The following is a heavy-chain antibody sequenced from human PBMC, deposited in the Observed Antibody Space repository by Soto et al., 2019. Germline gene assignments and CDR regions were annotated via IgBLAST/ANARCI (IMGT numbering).Heavy chain of an antibody. CDR1: GFIFSNYA. CDR2: IYAAGEGK. J-gene: IGHJ4*02. V-gene: IGHV3-23*01. CDR3: AKDLIRGDGYEDPDY. Sequence: GGSLRLSCAASGFIFSNYAMFWFRQAPGKGLEWVSTIYAAGEGKKYAGSVRGRFTISRDNSRDTLFLQMDSLRVEDTAIYFCAKDLIRGDGYEDPDYWGQGTLVTVSS. D-gene: IGHD3-10*01.